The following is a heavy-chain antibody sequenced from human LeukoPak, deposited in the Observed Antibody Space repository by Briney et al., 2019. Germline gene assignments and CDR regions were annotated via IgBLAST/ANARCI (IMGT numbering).Heavy chain of an antibody. J-gene: IGHJ4*02. CDR3: AGVVRYDSSDPSLDY. D-gene: IGHD3-22*01. CDR1: GFTFSNYA. V-gene: IGHV3-64*01. Sequence: GGSLRLSCAASGFTFSNYAMHWVRQAPGKGLEYVSAISTTGVNTYYANSVKGRFTISRDNAKNSLYLQMNSLRAEDTAVYYCAGVVRYDSSDPSLDYWGQGTLVTVSS. CDR2: ISTTGVNT.